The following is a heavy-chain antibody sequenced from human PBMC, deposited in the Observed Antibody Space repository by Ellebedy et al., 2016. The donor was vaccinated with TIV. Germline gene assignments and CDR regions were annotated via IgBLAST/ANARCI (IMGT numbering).Heavy chain of an antibody. CDR1: GFTFSTYW. CDR2: IKPDGREK. J-gene: IGHJ6*02. CDR3: VYGSGTEGGMDV. Sequence: PGGSLRLSCAASGFTFSTYWMSWVRQAPGMGLEWVANIKPDGREKYYVDSVKGRFTISRDNAKNSLYLQMNSLRVEDTAVYYCVYGSGTEGGMDVWGQGTTVTVSS. V-gene: IGHV3-7*03. D-gene: IGHD3-10*01.